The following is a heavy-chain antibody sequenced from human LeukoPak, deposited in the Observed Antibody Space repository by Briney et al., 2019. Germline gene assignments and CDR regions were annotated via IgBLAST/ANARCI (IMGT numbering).Heavy chain of an antibody. V-gene: IGHV3-30-3*02. CDR2: ISYDGNNK. CDR1: GFTFSNSA. J-gene: IGHJ6*02. Sequence: GKSLRLSCAASGFTFSNSAMHWVRQAPGKGLEWVAFISYDGNNKYYADSVKGRFTISRDNSKNTLYLQMNSLRAGDTAVYFCANDAAQQQLSNLFYGMDVWGQGTTVTVSS. CDR3: ANDAAQQQLSNLFYGMDV. D-gene: IGHD6-13*01.